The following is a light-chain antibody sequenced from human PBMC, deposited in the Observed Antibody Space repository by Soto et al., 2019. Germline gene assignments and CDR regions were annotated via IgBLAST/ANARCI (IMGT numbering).Light chain of an antibody. CDR2: EVS. CDR3: SSDAGSYGISFV. Sequence: QSALTQPPSASGSPGQSVTISCTGTSSDVGGYNYVSWYQQHPGKAPKLIIYEVSKRPSGVPDRFSGSKSGNTASLTVSGLQAEDRADHYCSSDAGSYGISFVVGTGTKLTVL. J-gene: IGLJ1*01. V-gene: IGLV2-8*01. CDR1: SSDVGGYNY.